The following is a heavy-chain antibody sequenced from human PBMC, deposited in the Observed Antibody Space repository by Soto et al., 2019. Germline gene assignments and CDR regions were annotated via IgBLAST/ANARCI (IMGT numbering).Heavy chain of an antibody. Sequence: QVQLVQSGAEVKEPGASVKVSCKASGYTFTSWPMHWVRQAPGQRLEWMGWINAGNGDTKYSQKFQGRVTITRDTSTSTAYMELSSLTSEDTAVYYCARHSSSWSFDYWAQGTLVTVSS. J-gene: IGHJ4*02. CDR3: ARHSSSWSFDY. V-gene: IGHV1-3*01. D-gene: IGHD6-13*01. CDR2: INAGNGDT. CDR1: GYTFTSWP.